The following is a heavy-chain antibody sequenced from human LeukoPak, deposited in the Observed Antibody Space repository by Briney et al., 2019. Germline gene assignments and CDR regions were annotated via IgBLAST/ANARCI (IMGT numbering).Heavy chain of an antibody. CDR3: AKGGVRLWFGGGLFDY. Sequence: GRSLRLSCAASGFTLSSYGMHWVRQAPGKGLDRVAVISYDGSNKYYADSVKGRFTISRDNSKNTLYLQMNSLRAEDTAVYYCAKGGVRLWFGGGLFDYWGQGTLVTVSS. CDR1: GFTLSSYG. J-gene: IGHJ4*02. V-gene: IGHV3-30*18. CDR2: ISYDGSNK. D-gene: IGHD3-10*01.